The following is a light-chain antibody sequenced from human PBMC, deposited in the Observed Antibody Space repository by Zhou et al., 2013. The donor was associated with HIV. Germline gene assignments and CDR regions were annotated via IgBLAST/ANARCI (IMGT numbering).Light chain of an antibody. J-gene: IGKJ1*01. CDR1: QFVSSRY. CDR2: GAS. CDR3: QQYASSPRT. V-gene: IGKV3-20*01. Sequence: EIVLTQSPGTLSLSPGERATLSCRASQFVSSRYLAWYQQKPGQAPRLLIYGASSRAPGIPDRFSGSGSGTDFTLTISRLEPEDFAVYSCQQYASSPRTFGQGPRWKSN.